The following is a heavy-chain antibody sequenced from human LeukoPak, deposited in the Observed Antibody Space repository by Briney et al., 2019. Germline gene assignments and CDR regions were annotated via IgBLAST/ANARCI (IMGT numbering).Heavy chain of an antibody. CDR3: ARVGIITSNWFDP. Sequence: GGSLRLSCAVSRFTFSSYTMHWVRQAPGKGLEWVTVISYDGGNKFYADSVKGRFTISRDNSKNTLYLQMNSLRAEDTAVYYCARVGIITSNWFDPWGQGTLVTVSS. CDR1: RFTFSSYT. D-gene: IGHD3-16*01. V-gene: IGHV3-30-3*01. CDR2: ISYDGGNK. J-gene: IGHJ5*02.